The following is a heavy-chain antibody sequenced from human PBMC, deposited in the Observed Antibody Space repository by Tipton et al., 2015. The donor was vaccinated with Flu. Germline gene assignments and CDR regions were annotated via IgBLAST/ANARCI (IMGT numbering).Heavy chain of an antibody. CDR3: AREGFDSSGYRAGDAFDI. Sequence: TLSLTCTVSGRSISSGSYYWSWIRQPAGKGLEWIGRIYTNGSTNYNPSLKSRVTISVDTSKNQFSLKLSSVTAADTAVYYCAREGFDSSGYRAGDAFDIWGQGTMVTVSS. J-gene: IGHJ3*02. D-gene: IGHD3-22*01. CDR1: GRSISSGSYY. CDR2: IYTNGST. V-gene: IGHV4-61*02.